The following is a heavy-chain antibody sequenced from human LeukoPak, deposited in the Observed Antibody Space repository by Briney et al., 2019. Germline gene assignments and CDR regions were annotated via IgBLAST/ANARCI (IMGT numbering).Heavy chain of an antibody. CDR1: GFTFSSYW. CDR3: ARKTGSYYYFDS. V-gene: IGHV3-74*01. Sequence: GGSLRLSCAPSGFTFSSYWTHWVRQAPGKGLVWVSRINSDGSSTSYADSVKGRFTISRDNAKNTLYLQMNSLRAEDTAVYYCARKTGSYYYFDSWGQGTLVTVSS. D-gene: IGHD1-26*01. J-gene: IGHJ4*02. CDR2: INSDGSST.